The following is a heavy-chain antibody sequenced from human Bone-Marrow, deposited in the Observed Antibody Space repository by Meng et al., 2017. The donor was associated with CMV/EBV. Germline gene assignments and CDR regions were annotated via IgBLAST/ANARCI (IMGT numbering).Heavy chain of an antibody. CDR1: GFTFSSYA. CDR3: AIFSGSYYSYGRDV. CDR2: ISGSGGST. Sequence: GGSLRLSCAASGFTFSSYAMSWVRQAPGKGLEWVSAISGSGGSTYYADSVKGRFTISRDNSKNTLYLQMNSLRAEDTAVYYCAIFSGSYYSYGRDVWGQGTTVTVSS. J-gene: IGHJ6*01. V-gene: IGHV3-23*01. D-gene: IGHD1-26*01.